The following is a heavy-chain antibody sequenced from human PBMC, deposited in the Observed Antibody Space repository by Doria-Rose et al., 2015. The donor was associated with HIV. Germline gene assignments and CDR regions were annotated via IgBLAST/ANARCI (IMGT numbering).Heavy chain of an antibody. CDR2: IVSDDER. CDR1: GVSLSSPGMG. CDR3: ARIKSSRWYHKYYFDF. D-gene: IGHD6-13*01. V-gene: IGHV2-26*01. J-gene: IGHJ4*02. Sequence: QESGPVLVKPTETLTLTCTDSGVSLSSPGMGVSWIRQPPGKALGWLANIVSDDERSYITSLKSRLTISRGTSKSQVVLTMTDMDPVDTATYYCARIKSSRWYHKYYFDFWGQGTLVIVSA.